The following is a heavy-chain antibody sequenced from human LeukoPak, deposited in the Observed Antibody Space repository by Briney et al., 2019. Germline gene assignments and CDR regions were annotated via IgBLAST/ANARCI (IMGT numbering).Heavy chain of an antibody. Sequence: PSETLSLTCTVSGGSISSSSYYWGWIRQPPGKGLEWIGSIYYSGSTYYNPSLKSRVTISVDTSKNQFSLKLSSVTAADTAVYYCARKYDYGDCRFDYWGQGTLVTVSS. D-gene: IGHD4-17*01. CDR3: ARKYDYGDCRFDY. V-gene: IGHV4-39*01. CDR2: IYYSGST. CDR1: GGSISSSSYY. J-gene: IGHJ4*02.